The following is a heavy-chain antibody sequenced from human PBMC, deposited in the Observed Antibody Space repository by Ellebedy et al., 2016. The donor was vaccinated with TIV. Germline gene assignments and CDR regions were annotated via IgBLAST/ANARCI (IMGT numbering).Heavy chain of an antibody. Sequence: SETLSLXXTVSGGSISSYYWSWIRQPAGKGLEWFGRIYTSGSTNYNPSLKSRVTMSVDTSKNQFSLKLSSVTAADTAVYFCARDRGYGSGSYYFDYWGQGILVTVSS. V-gene: IGHV4-4*07. CDR1: GGSISSYY. D-gene: IGHD3-10*01. CDR3: ARDRGYGSGSYYFDY. J-gene: IGHJ4*02. CDR2: IYTSGST.